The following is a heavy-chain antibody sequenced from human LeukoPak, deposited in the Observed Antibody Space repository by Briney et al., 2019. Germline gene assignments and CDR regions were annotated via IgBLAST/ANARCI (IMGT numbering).Heavy chain of an antibody. J-gene: IGHJ4*02. CDR1: GGTFSSYA. Sequence: SVKVSCKASGGTFSSYAISWVRQAPGQGVEWMGRIIPILGIANYAQKFQGRVTITADKSTSTAYMELSSLRSEDTAVYYCARAYNRGYSYGFEWYGFDYWGQGTLVTVSS. D-gene: IGHD5-18*01. CDR2: IIPILGIA. V-gene: IGHV1-69*04. CDR3: ARAYNRGYSYGFEWYGFDY.